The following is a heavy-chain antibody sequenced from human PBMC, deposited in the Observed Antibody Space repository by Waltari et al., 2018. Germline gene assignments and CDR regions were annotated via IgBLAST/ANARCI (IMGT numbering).Heavy chain of an antibody. CDR1: GYSISSGYY. V-gene: IGHV4-38-2*01. J-gene: IGHJ6*02. D-gene: IGHD3-16*01. CDR3: ARVGGGGRTYGMDV. Sequence: QVQLQESGPGLVKPSETLSLTCAVSGYSISSGYYWGWIRQPPGKGLEWIGSIYHSGSTYYNPSLKSRVTISVDTSKNQFSLKLSSVTAADTAVYYCARVGGGGRTYGMDVRGQGTTVTVSS. CDR2: IYHSGST.